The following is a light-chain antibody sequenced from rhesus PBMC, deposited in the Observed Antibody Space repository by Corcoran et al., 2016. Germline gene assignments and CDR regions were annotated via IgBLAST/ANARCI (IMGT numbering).Light chain of an antibody. CDR3: ASYAGSGTYI. V-gene: IGLV2-19*02. Sequence: QAVPTQSPSVSGFPGQSVTISCTGTSRDSGFYNAVSWYQQHPGKAPKLMIYEVSKRPSGVSDRFSGSKSGNRASLTISGLQAEDEADYYCASYAGSGTYIFGTGTRLTVL. CDR2: EVS. J-gene: IGLJ1*01. CDR1: SRDSGFYNA.